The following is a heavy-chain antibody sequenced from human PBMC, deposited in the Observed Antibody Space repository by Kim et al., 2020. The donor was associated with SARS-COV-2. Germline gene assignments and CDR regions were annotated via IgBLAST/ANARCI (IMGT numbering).Heavy chain of an antibody. V-gene: IGHV1-3*01. D-gene: IGHD3-10*01. CDR2: INAGNGNT. CDR3: ARDSVAMVRGVISWFDP. CDR1: GYTFTSYA. J-gene: IGHJ5*02. Sequence: ASVKVSCKASGYTFTSYAMHWVRQAPGQRLEWMGWINAGNGNTKYSQKFQGRVTITRDTSASTAYMELSSLRSEDTAVYYCARDSVAMVRGVISWFDPWGQGTLVTVSS.